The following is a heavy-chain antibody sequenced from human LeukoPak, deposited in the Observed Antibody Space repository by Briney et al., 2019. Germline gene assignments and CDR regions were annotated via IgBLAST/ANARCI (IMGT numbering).Heavy chain of an antibody. CDR1: GGSISSGGYY. CDR3: ARARGEVAIDY. Sequence: SETLSLTCTVSGGSISSGGYYWSWIRQPPGKGLEWIGYIYHSGSTYYNPSLKSRVTISVDRTKNQFSLNLASVTAADTAVYYCARARGEVAIDYWGQGTLVTVSS. D-gene: IGHD5-12*01. V-gene: IGHV4-30-2*01. J-gene: IGHJ4*02. CDR2: IYHSGST.